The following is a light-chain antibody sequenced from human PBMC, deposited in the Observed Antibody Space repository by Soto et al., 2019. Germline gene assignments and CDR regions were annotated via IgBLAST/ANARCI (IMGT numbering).Light chain of an antibody. CDR1: SSDVGAYNY. CDR2: EVT. Sequence: QSALTQPPSASGSPGQSVTISCTGTSSDVGAYNYVSWYQQHAAKAPKLVIYEVTKRPSGVPDRFSGSKSANTASLTVSGLQAEDEADYYCSSFASSNTGVFGVGTQLTLL. J-gene: IGLJ3*02. CDR3: SSFASSNTGV. V-gene: IGLV2-8*01.